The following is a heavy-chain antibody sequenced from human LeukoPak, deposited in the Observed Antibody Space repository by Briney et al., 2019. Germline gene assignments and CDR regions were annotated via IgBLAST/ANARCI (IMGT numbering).Heavy chain of an antibody. D-gene: IGHD3-16*01. CDR1: GYTLTELS. CDR3: ARHMVARGDPRDPLGAIDY. CDR2: FDPEDGET. J-gene: IGHJ4*02. Sequence: PGASVKVSCKVSGYTLTELSMHWVRQAPGKGLEWMGGFDPEDGETIYAQKFQGRVTMTEDTSTDTAYMELSSLRSEDTAVYYCARHMVARGDPRDPLGAIDYWGQGTLVTVSS. V-gene: IGHV1-24*01.